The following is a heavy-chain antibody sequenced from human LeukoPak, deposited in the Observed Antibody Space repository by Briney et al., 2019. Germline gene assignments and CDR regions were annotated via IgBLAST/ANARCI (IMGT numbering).Heavy chain of an antibody. V-gene: IGHV3-15*01. Sequence: GGPLRLSCAASGGTFSNARKSWVRQPPAQGLEWVGRIKSKTDGGTPDYAAPVKGRFTISRDDSKNTLYLQMNSLKTEDTAVYYCTGVSRSSWYDYWGQGTLVPVPS. CDR2: IKSKTDGGTP. CDR1: GGTFSNAR. CDR3: TGVSRSSWYDY. D-gene: IGHD6-13*01. J-gene: IGHJ4*02.